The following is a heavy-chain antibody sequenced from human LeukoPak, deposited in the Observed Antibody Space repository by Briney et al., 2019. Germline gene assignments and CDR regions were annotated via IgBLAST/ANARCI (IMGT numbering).Heavy chain of an antibody. J-gene: IGHJ4*02. V-gene: IGHV3-43*02. Sequence: GGSLRLSCAASGFTFDDYAMHWVRQTPGKGLECVSLISEDGGDTWYADSVKGRFAISRDNSKNSLYLQMNSLRAEDTAFYYCAKDKTRGPGDYWGQGTLVTVSS. CDR3: AKDKTRGPGDY. D-gene: IGHD1-14*01. CDR2: ISEDGGDT. CDR1: GFTFDDYA.